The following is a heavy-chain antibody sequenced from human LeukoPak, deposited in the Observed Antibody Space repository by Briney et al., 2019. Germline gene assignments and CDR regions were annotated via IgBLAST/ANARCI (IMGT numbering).Heavy chain of an antibody. CDR1: GFHFRKHA. CDR2: ISGSGGST. J-gene: IGHJ3*02. CDR3: ANRLSRI. Sequence: GGALKLSWATSGFHFRKHAMDLVRQAPGKGLGWVSAISGSGGSTYCADSVKGRFTISRDNSKNTLYLQMNSLRAEDTAVYYCANRLSRIWGQGTMVTVSS. V-gene: IGHV3-23*01.